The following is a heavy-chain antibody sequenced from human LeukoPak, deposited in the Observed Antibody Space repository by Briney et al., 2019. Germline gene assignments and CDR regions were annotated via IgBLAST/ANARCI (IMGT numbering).Heavy chain of an antibody. CDR2: INPDTGDT. V-gene: IGHV1-2*07. CDR3: ARDKYYYGSGSRIPPDFDY. Sequence: ASVKVSCKASGYTFIDYYMHWVRQAPGQGLEWMGWINPDTGDTKYAHKFQDRVTMTRDTSISTAYMELSRLRSDDTAVYYCARDKYYYGSGSRIPPDFDYWGQGTLVTVSS. J-gene: IGHJ4*02. CDR1: GYTFIDYY. D-gene: IGHD3-10*01.